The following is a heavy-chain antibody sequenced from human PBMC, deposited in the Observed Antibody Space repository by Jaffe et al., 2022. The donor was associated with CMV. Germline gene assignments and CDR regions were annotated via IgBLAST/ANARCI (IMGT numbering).Heavy chain of an antibody. J-gene: IGHJ6*02. CDR1: GYTFSNYY. D-gene: IGHD3-10*01. CDR3: ARESIPPQGGTLKWGAPYNTNWYHSYYGLDV. CDR2: INPSGGSL. V-gene: IGHV1-46*01. Sequence: QVQLVQSGAEVKKPGASLKVSCKASGYTFSNYYMHWVRQAPGQGLEWMGLINPSGGSLTYAQKFQGRVTMTRDTSTTTVYMEVNSLRFEDTAVYYCARESIPPQGGTLKWGAPYNTNWYHSYYGLDVWGQGTTVIVSS.